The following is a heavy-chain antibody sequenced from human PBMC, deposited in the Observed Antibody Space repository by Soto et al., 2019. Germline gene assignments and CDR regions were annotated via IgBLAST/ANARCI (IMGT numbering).Heavy chain of an antibody. CDR1: GFTFRSYG. CDR3: ARDQAAMALDY. CDR2: IWYDGSNK. Sequence: GGSLRLSCAASGFTFRSYGMHWVRQAPGKGLEWVAVIWYDGSNKYYADSVKGRFTISRDNSKNTLYLQMNSLRAEDTAVYYCARDQAAMALDYWGQGTLVTVSS. D-gene: IGHD5-18*01. V-gene: IGHV3-33*01. J-gene: IGHJ4*02.